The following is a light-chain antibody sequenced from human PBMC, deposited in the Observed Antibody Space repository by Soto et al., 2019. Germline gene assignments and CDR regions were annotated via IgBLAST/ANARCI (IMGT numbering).Light chain of an antibody. Sequence: EIVLTQSPATLSLSPGERATLSCRASQSVRSYLAWYQQKPGQAPRLLIYDTSNRATGIPARFSGSGSGTDFTLTISSLETEDFAVYYCQQRSSWPPTFGGGTKVEI. V-gene: IGKV3-11*01. CDR3: QQRSSWPPT. J-gene: IGKJ4*01. CDR1: QSVRSY. CDR2: DTS.